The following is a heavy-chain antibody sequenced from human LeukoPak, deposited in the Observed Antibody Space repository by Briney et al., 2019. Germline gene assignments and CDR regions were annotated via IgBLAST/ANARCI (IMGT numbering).Heavy chain of an antibody. Sequence: GEPLKISCKGSGYSFSTYWIGWVRQMPGKGLEWMGIIYPGDSDTRYSTSFQGQVTISADKSISTAYLQWSSLKASDTAMYYCARRGYRSGANAFDIWGQGTMVTVSS. V-gene: IGHV5-51*01. CDR1: GYSFSTYW. D-gene: IGHD6-19*01. CDR2: IYPGDSDT. CDR3: ARRGYRSGANAFDI. J-gene: IGHJ3*02.